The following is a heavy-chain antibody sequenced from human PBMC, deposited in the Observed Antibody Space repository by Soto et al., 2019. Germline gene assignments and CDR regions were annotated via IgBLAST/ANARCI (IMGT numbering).Heavy chain of an antibody. V-gene: IGHV3-23*01. CDR1: GFTFND. D-gene: IGHD3-16*01. CDR2: ITGGGHT. Sequence: EVQVLESGGGLVQPGGSLRLSCSASGFTFNDINWVRQAPGKGLEWISRITGGGHTDYVDSVKGRFTISRDNSKNTGYLQMNSLRVDETAVYYCVKDRSGWGSFDIWGQGTVVTVSS. CDR3: VKDRSGWGSFDI. J-gene: IGHJ3*02.